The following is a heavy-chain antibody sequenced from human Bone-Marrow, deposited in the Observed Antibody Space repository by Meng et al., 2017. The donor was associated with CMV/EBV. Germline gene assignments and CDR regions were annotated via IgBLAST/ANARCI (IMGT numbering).Heavy chain of an antibody. V-gene: IGHV4-39*07. CDR1: GGSISSSSYY. J-gene: IGHJ5*02. D-gene: IGHD2-2*01. CDR2: IYYSGST. Sequence: SETLSLTCTVSGGSISSSSYYWGWIRQPPGRGLEWIGRIYYSGSTYYNPSLKSRVIMSVDTSKNQFSLKVTSVTAADTAVYYCARRGDCTNSSCPDWFDPWGQGTLVTVSS. CDR3: ARRGDCTNSSCPDWFDP.